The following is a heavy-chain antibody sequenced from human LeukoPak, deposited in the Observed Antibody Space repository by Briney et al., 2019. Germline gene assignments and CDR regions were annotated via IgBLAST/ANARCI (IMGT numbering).Heavy chain of an antibody. Sequence: GGSLRLSCAASGFTFSSYWMSWVRQAPGKGLEWVANIKQDGSEKYYVDSVKGRFTISRDNAKNSLYLQMNSLRAEDTAVYYCAREALVYTYGMDVWGQGTTVTVSS. CDR2: IKQDGSEK. CDR3: AREALVYTYGMDV. V-gene: IGHV3-7*01. D-gene: IGHD3-9*01. J-gene: IGHJ6*02. CDR1: GFTFSSYW.